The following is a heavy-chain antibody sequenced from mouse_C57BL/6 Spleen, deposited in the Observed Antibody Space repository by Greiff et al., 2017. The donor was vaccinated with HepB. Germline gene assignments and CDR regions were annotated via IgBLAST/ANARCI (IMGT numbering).Heavy chain of an antibody. V-gene: IGHV1-52*01. CDR1: GYTFTSYW. Sequence: QVQLQQPGAELVRPGSSVKLSCKASGYTFTSYWMHWVKQRPIQGLEWIGNIDPSDSETHYNQKFKDKATLTVDKSSSTAYMQLSSLTSEASAVYYCARDWNYGSSYGFAYWGQGTLVTVSA. CDR2: IDPSDSET. J-gene: IGHJ3*01. D-gene: IGHD1-1*01. CDR3: ARDWNYGSSYGFAY.